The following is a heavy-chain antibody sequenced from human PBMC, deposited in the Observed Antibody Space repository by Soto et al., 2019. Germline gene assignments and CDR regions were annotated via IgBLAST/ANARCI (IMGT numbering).Heavy chain of an antibody. CDR3: ARDKITGLFDY. Sequence: SLTCTVSGASISRYYWSWIRQSPGRGLEWIGYLNNTGSTIYNPSLKSRVTISVDTSKNQFSLKLTSVTAADTAVYYCARDKITGLFDYWGQGTLVTVSS. V-gene: IGHV4-59*12. CDR2: LNNTGST. CDR1: GASISRYY. J-gene: IGHJ4*02. D-gene: IGHD2-8*02.